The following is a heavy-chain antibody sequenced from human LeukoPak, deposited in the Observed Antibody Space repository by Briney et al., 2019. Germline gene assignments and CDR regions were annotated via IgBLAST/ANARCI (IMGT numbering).Heavy chain of an antibody. Sequence: GGSLTLSCAASGFTVSSYWMSWVRQAPGKALELVANIKQDGSEKYYVDSVKGRFTISRVNAKTSLYLQMNRLRAEATAVSYVARGGDDFWSGYYLDYWGQGTLVTVSS. CDR1: GFTVSSYW. D-gene: IGHD3-3*01. V-gene: IGHV3-7*01. J-gene: IGHJ4*02. CDR2: IKQDGSEK. CDR3: ARGGDDFWSGYYLDY.